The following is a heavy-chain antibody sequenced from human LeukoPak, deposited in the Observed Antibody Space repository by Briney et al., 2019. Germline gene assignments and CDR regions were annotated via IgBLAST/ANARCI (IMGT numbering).Heavy chain of an antibody. Sequence: ASVKVSCKVSGYTLTELSMHWVRQAPGKGLEWMGWINPNSGVTNYAQKFQGRVIMTRDTSVSTAYMELSRLTSDDTAVYYCARDLQGNVALPAATLGAWGHGGLVTASS. V-gene: IGHV1-2*02. CDR3: ARDLQGNVALPAATLGA. J-gene: IGHJ5*01. D-gene: IGHD2-15*01. CDR2: INPNSGVT. CDR1: GYTLTELS.